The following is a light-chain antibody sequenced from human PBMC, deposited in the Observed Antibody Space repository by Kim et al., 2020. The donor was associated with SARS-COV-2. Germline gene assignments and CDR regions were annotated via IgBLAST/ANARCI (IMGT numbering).Light chain of an antibody. V-gene: IGKV1-5*03. Sequence: SAYVGDRVTITCRASQSISTWLAWYQQIPGKAPKLLIYKASSLESEVPSRFSGSGSGTEFTLTISSLQPDDFATYYCQQYSSHWTFGQGTKVDIK. CDR1: QSISTW. J-gene: IGKJ1*01. CDR3: QQYSSHWT. CDR2: KAS.